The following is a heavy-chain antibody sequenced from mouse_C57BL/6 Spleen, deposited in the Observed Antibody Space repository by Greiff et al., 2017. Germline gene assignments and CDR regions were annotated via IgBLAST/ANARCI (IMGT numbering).Heavy chain of an antibody. CDR2: INPNNGGT. V-gene: IGHV1-22*01. CDR3: ARGYYDYDDGWYFDV. Sequence: EVQLQQSGPELVKPGASVKMSCKASGYTFTDYNMHWVKQSHGKSLEWIGYINPNNGGTSYNQKFKGKATLTVNKSSSTADMELRSLTSEDAAVYYCARGYYDYDDGWYFDVWGTGTTVTVSS. D-gene: IGHD2-4*01. CDR1: GYTFTDYN. J-gene: IGHJ1*03.